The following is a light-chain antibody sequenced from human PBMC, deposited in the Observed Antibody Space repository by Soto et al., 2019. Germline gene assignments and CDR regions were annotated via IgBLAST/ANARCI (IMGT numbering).Light chain of an antibody. J-gene: IGKJ5*01. Sequence: DIVITKSPDSLAVSLGERATLNCKSSQSVLYSSNNKNCLAWYQQKPGQPPKLLIYWASTRESGVPDRFSGSGSGADFTLTISSLQAEDVAVYYCQQYYTTPPTFGQGTRLEIK. CDR2: WAS. CDR1: QSVLYSSNNKNC. CDR3: QQYYTTPPT. V-gene: IGKV4-1*01.